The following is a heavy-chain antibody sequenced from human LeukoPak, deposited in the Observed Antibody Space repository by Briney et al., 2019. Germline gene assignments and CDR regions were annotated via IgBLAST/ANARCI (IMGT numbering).Heavy chain of an antibody. J-gene: IGHJ4*02. CDR2: IHIGGST. Sequence: SETLSLTCTVSGGSISSSAYHWGWIRQPPGKGLEWIGSIHIGGSTYYNPSFKSRVTISVDTSKNQFSLKLRSVTAADTAMYYCVRISGPYDRSGRTIDNWGLGTLVTVSS. CDR1: GGSISSSAYH. D-gene: IGHD3-22*01. CDR3: VRISGPYDRSGRTIDN. V-gene: IGHV4-39*01.